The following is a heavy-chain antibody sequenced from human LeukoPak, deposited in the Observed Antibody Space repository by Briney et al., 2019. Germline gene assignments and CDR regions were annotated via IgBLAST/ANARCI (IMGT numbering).Heavy chain of an antibody. V-gene: IGHV3-23*01. J-gene: IGHJ5*02. CDR1: GFTFSTSA. Sequence: GSLRLSCAASGFTFSTSAMSWVRQAPWKGLEWVSVISGSGGETYYADSVKGRFTISRDNSKSTLYLQMTSLRGEDTAVYHCARGSGGAAFDPWGQGTLVTVSS. D-gene: IGHD2-15*01. CDR3: ARGSGGAAFDP. CDR2: ISGSGGET.